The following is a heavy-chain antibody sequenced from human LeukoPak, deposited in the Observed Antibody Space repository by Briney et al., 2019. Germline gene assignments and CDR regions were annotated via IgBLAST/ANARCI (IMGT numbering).Heavy chain of an antibody. CDR2: IIPIFGTA. CDR3: ARFIGDWNDPDYYYGMDV. J-gene: IGHJ6*02. V-gene: IGHV1-69*05. Sequence: SVKVSCKASGGTFSSYAISWVRQAPGQGLEWMGGIIPIFGTANYAQKFQGRVTITRDTSASTAYMELSSLRSEDTAVYYCARFIGDWNDPDYYYGMDVWGQGTTVTVSS. D-gene: IGHD1-1*01. CDR1: GGTFSSYA.